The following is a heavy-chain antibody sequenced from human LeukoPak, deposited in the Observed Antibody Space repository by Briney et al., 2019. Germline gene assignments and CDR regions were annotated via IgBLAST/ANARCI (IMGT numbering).Heavy chain of an antibody. V-gene: IGHV1-2*06. CDR3: ARDGTGYCSGGSCYSGASFDY. Sequence: ASVKVSCKASGYTFTGDYMHWVRQAPGQGGEWMGRINPNRGGTNYPQQFQGRLTMPSDTSISTAYMELSRLRSDDTAVYYCARDGTGYCSGGSCYSGASFDYWGQGTLVTVSS. D-gene: IGHD2-15*01. CDR2: INPNRGGT. CDR1: GYTFTGDY. J-gene: IGHJ4*02.